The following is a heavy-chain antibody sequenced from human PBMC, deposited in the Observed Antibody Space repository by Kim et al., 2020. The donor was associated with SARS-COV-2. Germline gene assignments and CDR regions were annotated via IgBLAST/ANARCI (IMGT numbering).Heavy chain of an antibody. V-gene: IGHV3-30*04. Sequence: GGSLRLSCAASGFTFSSYAMHWVRQAPGKGLEWVAVISYDGSNKYYADSVKGRFTISRDNSKNTLYLQMNSLRAEDTAVYYCARAQSHYSSGWLPHFDYWGQGTLVTVSS. CDR1: GFTFSSYA. CDR2: ISYDGSNK. D-gene: IGHD6-19*01. CDR3: ARAQSHYSSGWLPHFDY. J-gene: IGHJ4*02.